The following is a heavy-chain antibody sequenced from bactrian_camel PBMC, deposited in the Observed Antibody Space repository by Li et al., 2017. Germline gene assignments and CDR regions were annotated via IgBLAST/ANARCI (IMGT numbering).Heavy chain of an antibody. V-gene: IGHV3S40*01. CDR2: ISPGGSRT. CDR3: AAGFSGYNWLGERSYKN. D-gene: IGHD2*01. Sequence: VQLVESGGGSVQAGGSLRLSCAASGVTYSTYCMGWFRQAPGKERERVAAISPGGSRTYYADSVKDRFTISRENAKNSVYLQMNNVKPEDTAMYYCAAGFSGYNWLGERSYKNWGQGTQVTVS. CDR1: GVTYSTYC. J-gene: IGHJ4*01.